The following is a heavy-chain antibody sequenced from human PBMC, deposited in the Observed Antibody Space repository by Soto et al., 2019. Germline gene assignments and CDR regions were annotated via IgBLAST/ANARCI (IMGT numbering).Heavy chain of an antibody. CDR2: ISYDGSSK. CDR1: GFTLSAYS. J-gene: IGHJ6*02. CDR3: AKGRRARDFYYYGVDV. Sequence: QVQLVESGGGVVQPGRSLRLSCAASGFTLSAYSMHWVRQAPGKGLEWVALISYDGSSKYYADSVKGRFTISRDDSKNTLYLQRNSLRTEDTAVFYCAKGRRARDFYYYGVDVWGQGTTVTVSS. V-gene: IGHV3-30-3*01. D-gene: IGHD6-6*01.